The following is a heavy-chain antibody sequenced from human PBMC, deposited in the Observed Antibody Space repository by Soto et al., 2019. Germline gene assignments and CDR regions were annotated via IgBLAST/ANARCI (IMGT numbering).Heavy chain of an antibody. CDR1: GFTFSSYG. J-gene: IGHJ3*01. D-gene: IGHD6-25*01. Sequence: QVQLVESGGGVVQPGRSLRLSCAASGFTFSSYGMHWVRQAPGKGLEWVAFIWYDGSNKYYADSVKGRFTISRDNSKNTLYLQMNSLRAEDTAVYYCADRSGGWGQGTMVTVSS. V-gene: IGHV3-33*01. CDR2: IWYDGSNK. CDR3: ADRSGG.